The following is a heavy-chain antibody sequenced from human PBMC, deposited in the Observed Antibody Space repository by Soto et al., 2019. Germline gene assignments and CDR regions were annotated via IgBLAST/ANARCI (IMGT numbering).Heavy chain of an antibody. CDR2: IYYSGST. Sequence: PXETLTLTCTVSGGSISSYYWSWMRQPPGKGLEWIGYIYYSGSTNYNPSLKSRVTISVDTSKNQFSLKLSSVTAADTAVYYCARDYREIPHYDSSGYFDYWGQGTLVTVSS. V-gene: IGHV4-59*01. D-gene: IGHD3-22*01. CDR1: GGSISSYY. J-gene: IGHJ4*02. CDR3: ARDYREIPHYDSSGYFDY.